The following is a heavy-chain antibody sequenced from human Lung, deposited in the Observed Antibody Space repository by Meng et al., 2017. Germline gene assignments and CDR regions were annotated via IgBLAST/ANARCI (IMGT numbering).Heavy chain of an antibody. CDR3: ARDPRVLLWFGESGWFDP. D-gene: IGHD3-10*01. CDR1: RLNFSSYS. V-gene: IGHV3-21*01. CDR2: ISSSSSYK. J-gene: IGHJ5*02. Sequence: EVQLVESVGGLVKPGGSLRLSCAASRLNFSSYSRNRVRQAQGKGLEWVSSISSSSSYKYYADSVKGRFTISRDNAKNSLYLQMNSLRAEDTAVYYCARDPRVLLWFGESGWFDPWGQGTLVTVSS.